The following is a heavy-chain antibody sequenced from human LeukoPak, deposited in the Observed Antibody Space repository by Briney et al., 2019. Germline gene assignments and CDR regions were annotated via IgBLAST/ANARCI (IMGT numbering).Heavy chain of an antibody. CDR3: ARDLDSSGYYHVVDS. V-gene: IGHV3-23*01. J-gene: IGHJ4*02. CDR1: GFTFSSYA. D-gene: IGHD3-22*01. CDR2: ISTSGRT. Sequence: GESLRLSCADSGFTFSSYAMSWVRQAPGKGLKWVSLISTSGRTHYADSVQGRFTISRDNSKNTLSLHMNSLRAEDTAVYYCARDLDSSGYYHVVDSWGQGALVTVSS.